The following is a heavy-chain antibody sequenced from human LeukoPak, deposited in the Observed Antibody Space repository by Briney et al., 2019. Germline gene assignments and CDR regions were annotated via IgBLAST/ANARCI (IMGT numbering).Heavy chain of an antibody. CDR1: GFTLNNAW. V-gene: IGHV3-15*01. CDR3: TTDRYYDNSELQFQH. J-gene: IGHJ1*01. Sequence: PGGSLRLSCAASGFTLNNAWMSWVRQVPGKGLEWLGRIKRETDGGTIDYAAPVKGRFTISRDDSRNTLYLQMDSLKIEDTAVYYCTTDRYYDNSELQFQHWGQGTLVTVSS. D-gene: IGHD3-22*01. CDR2: IKRETDGGTI.